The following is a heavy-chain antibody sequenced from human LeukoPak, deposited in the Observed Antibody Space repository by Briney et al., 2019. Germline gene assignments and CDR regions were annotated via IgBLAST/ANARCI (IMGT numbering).Heavy chain of an antibody. Sequence: PGGSLRLSCAASGFTFSRYGMSWVRQAPGKGLEWVSGFSGNGGSTYYADSAKGRFTISRDNSKNTLYLQMTSLRAEDTAVYYCARAGNIRFDYWGQGTLVTVSS. D-gene: IGHD1/OR15-1a*01. V-gene: IGHV3-23*01. CDR3: ARAGNIRFDY. CDR2: FSGNGGST. J-gene: IGHJ4*02. CDR1: GFTFSRYG.